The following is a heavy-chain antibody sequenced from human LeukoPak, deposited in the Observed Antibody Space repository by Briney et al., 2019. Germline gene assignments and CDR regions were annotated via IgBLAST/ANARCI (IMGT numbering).Heavy chain of an antibody. Sequence: GGSLRLSCAGSGFTFNNYAMSWVRQTPRKGLEWVSTISISGDGTYYADPVKGRFTMSRDKSKNTVYLQMDSLRGEDTAVYYCAKDFRIGYSAHFDYWGQGALVTVSS. CDR3: AKDFRIGYSAHFDY. CDR2: ISISGDGT. J-gene: IGHJ4*02. CDR1: GFTFNNYA. D-gene: IGHD2-21*01. V-gene: IGHV3-23*01.